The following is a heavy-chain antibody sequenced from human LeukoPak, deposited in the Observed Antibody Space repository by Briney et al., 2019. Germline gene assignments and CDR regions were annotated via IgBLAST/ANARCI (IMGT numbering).Heavy chain of an antibody. J-gene: IGHJ4*02. Sequence: GGSLRLSCGASTFTVSSYWISWVRQAPGKGLEWVANIKQDGSEKYYVDSVKGRFTISRDNAKNSLYLQMNSLRAEDTAVYYCARGRGIDHWGQGTLVTVSS. V-gene: IGHV3-7*01. CDR3: ARGRGIDH. CDR1: TFTVSSYW. D-gene: IGHD5-12*01. CDR2: IKQDGSEK.